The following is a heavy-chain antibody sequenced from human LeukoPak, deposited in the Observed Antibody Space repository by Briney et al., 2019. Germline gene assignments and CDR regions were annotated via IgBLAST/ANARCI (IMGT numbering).Heavy chain of an antibody. V-gene: IGHV3-49*03. CDR1: GFTFGDYA. CDR3: AKGHGY. J-gene: IGHJ4*02. CDR2: IRSKAHGGTV. Sequence: GGSLRLSCTASGFTFGDYAMNWFRQAPGKGLEWVGFIRSKAHGGTVDYAASVKGRFIISRDDSKSIAYLQMTSLKTEDTAVYYCAKGHGYWGQGTSVTVSS.